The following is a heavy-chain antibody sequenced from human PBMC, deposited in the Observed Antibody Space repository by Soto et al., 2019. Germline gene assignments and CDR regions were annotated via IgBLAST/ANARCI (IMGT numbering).Heavy chain of an antibody. CDR1: GDSISSYY. CDR2: IYYSGST. J-gene: IGHJ4*02. V-gene: IGHV4-59*01. Sequence: SETLSLTCTVSGDSISSYYWSWIRQPPGKGLEWIGYIYYSGSTNYNPSLKSRVTISVDTSKNQFSLKLSSVTAADTAVYYCAIRASYYDSSGYFDYWGQGTLVTVSS. D-gene: IGHD3-22*01. CDR3: AIRASYYDSSGYFDY.